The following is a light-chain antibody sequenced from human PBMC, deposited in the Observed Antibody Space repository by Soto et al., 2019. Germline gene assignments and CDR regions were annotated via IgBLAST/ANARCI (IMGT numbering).Light chain of an antibody. CDR1: QSVSSSY. CDR3: QQYGSSPLT. CDR2: GAS. Sequence: ESVFTQSPCTLSLSPGLRSTLACRASQSVSSSYLAWYQQKNGQAPRIXIYGASSRATGIPDRFSGSGYGTDFNLTISRLEPEDFAVYYCQQYGSSPLTFGGGTKVDIK. J-gene: IGKJ4*01. V-gene: IGKV3-20*01.